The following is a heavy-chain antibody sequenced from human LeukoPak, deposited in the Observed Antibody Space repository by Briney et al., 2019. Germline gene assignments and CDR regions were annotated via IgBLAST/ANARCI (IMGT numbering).Heavy chain of an antibody. V-gene: IGHV3-23*01. D-gene: IGHD2-15*01. J-gene: IGHJ3*02. CDR1: GFTFKNFA. Sequence: GGSLRLSCAASGFTFKNFAMSWVRQAPGKGLEWVSAISGGGGTTYYADSVKGRFTISRDNSKSTLYLQMNSLRAEDTAIYYCASPNLSGRMDAFDIWGQGTMVTVSS. CDR3: ASPNLSGRMDAFDI. CDR2: ISGGGGTT.